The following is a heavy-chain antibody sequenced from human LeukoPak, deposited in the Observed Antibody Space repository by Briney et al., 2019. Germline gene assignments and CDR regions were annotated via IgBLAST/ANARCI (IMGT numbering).Heavy chain of an antibody. CDR1: GFTFSSYT. V-gene: IGHV3-48*04. CDR2: IDLSGSTL. J-gene: IGHJ4*02. CDR3: AKDPRGMITFGGVIN. D-gene: IGHD3-16*01. Sequence: GGSLRLSCAASGFTFSSYTMNWVRQAPGKGLEWVSYIDLSGSTLYYLESVKGRFTISRDNAKNSLYLQMNSLRAEDTALYYCAKDPRGMITFGGVINWGQGTLVTVSS.